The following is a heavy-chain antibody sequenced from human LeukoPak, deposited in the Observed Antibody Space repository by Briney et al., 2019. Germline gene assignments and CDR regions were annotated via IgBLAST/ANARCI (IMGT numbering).Heavy chain of an antibody. CDR1: GYTFTSYG. Sequence: ASVKVSCKASGYTFTSYGISWVRQAPGQGLEWMGWISAYNGNTNYAQKLQGRVTITRDTSASTAYMELSSLRSEDTAVYYCARWYGHCSSTSCYVVPYYYYGMDVWGQGTTVTVSS. CDR3: ARWYGHCSSTSCYVVPYYYYGMDV. J-gene: IGHJ6*02. V-gene: IGHV1-18*01. D-gene: IGHD2-2*01. CDR2: ISAYNGNT.